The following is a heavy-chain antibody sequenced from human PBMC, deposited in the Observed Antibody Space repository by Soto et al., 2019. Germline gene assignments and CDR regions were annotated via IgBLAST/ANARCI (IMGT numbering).Heavy chain of an antibody. J-gene: IGHJ4*02. CDR1: GFTFDDYA. D-gene: IGHD4-17*01. Sequence: EVQLVESGGGLVQPGRSLRLYCAASGFTFDDYAMHWVRQAPGKGLEWVSGISWNSGSIGYADSVKGRFTISRDNAKNSLYLQMNSLRAEDTALYYCAKDILTTVTLYYFDYLGQGTLVTVSS. CDR2: ISWNSGSI. CDR3: AKDILTTVTLYYFDY. V-gene: IGHV3-9*01.